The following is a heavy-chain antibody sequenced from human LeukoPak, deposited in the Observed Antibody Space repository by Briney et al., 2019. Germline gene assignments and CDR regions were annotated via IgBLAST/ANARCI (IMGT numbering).Heavy chain of an antibody. CDR2: INPNSGGT. CDR1: GYTFTGYY. V-gene: IGHV1-2*06. CDR3: ATSLSPQWLVSLDY. J-gene: IGHJ4*02. Sequence: ASVKVSCKASGYTFTGYYMHWVRQAPGQGLEWMGRINPNSGGTNYAQKFQGRVTITRDTSISTAYMELSRLRSDDTAVYYCATSLSPQWLVSLDYWGQGTLVTVSS. D-gene: IGHD6-19*01.